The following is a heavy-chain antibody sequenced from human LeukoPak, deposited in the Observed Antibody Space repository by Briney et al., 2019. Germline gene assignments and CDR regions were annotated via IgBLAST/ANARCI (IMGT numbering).Heavy chain of an antibody. CDR1: GFTFSSFR. CDR2: NNRDGSRT. CDR3: ARVYILTGYPISGMDV. J-gene: IGHJ6*02. Sequence: GGSLRLSCAASGFTFSSFRMRWVRQAPGKGLGWVSRNNRDGSRTSYADSVMGRFTISRDNAENTVYLQMNSLRAEDTAVYYCARVYILTGYPISGMDVWGQGTTVTVSS. D-gene: IGHD3-9*01. V-gene: IGHV3-74*01.